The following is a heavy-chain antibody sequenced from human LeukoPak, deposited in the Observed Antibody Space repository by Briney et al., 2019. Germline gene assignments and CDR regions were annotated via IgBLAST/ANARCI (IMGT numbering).Heavy chain of an antibody. J-gene: IGHJ6*02. CDR1: GASFTGYY. CDR3: ARLLPLQGGDV. Sequence: SETLSLTCAVYGASFTGYYWSWFRQPPGKGLEWIGEINHSGGTIYNPSLKSRVTISLDTSNNQFSLKLSSVTAADTAVYYCARLLPLQGGDVWGQGTTVTVSS. D-gene: IGHD2-15*01. CDR2: INHSGGT. V-gene: IGHV4-34*01.